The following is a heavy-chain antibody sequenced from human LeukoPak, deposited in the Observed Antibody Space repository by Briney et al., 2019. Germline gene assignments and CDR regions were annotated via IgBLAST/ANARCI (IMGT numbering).Heavy chain of an antibody. D-gene: IGHD2-15*01. CDR1: GYIFNNYW. V-gene: IGHV5-51*01. J-gene: IGHJ4*02. CDR2: IYDGDYDT. Sequence: GASPKISGQAAGYIFNNYWIGWGRQLGGKGLERPGIIYDGDYDTSYSSSFEGQITISADKSISTTYLQWSSLKASDTAMYYCARHRSSGSWEPFDYWGQGTLVTVSS. CDR3: ARHRSSGSWEPFDY.